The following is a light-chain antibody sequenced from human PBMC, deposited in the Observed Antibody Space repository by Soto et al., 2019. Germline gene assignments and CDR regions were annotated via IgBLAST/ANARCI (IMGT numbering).Light chain of an antibody. CDR3: AAWDDSLSGVV. V-gene: IGLV2-23*01. Sequence: QSALTQPASVSGTPGQSITISCTGTSSDVGTYNLVSWYQQHPGKAPKLMLYEGSKRPSGVSNRFSGSNSGNTASLTISGLQAEDEADYHCAAWDDSLSGVVFGGGTKLTVL. CDR2: EGS. CDR1: SSDVGTYNL. J-gene: IGLJ2*01.